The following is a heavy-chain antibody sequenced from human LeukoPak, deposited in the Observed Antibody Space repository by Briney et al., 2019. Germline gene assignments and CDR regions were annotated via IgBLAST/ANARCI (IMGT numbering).Heavy chain of an antibody. V-gene: IGHV1-8*02. Sequence: ASVKVSCKASGYTFTSYDINWVRQATGLGLEWMGWMNPNSGNTGYAQKFQGRVTMTRNTSISTAYMELSSLRSEDTAVYYCARAKGSYRYYYYYYMDVWGKGTTVTISS. J-gene: IGHJ6*03. CDR2: MNPNSGNT. CDR3: ARAKGSYRYYYYYYMDV. CDR1: GYTFTSYD. D-gene: IGHD1-26*01.